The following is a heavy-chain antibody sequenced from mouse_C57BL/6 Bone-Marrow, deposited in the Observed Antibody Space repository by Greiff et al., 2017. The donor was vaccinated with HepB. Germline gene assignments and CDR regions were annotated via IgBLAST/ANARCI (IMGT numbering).Heavy chain of an antibody. CDR3: AGYYYGRDAMDY. J-gene: IGHJ4*01. D-gene: IGHD1-1*01. CDR2: IYPRSGNT. V-gene: IGHV1-81*01. Sequence: LVESGAELARPGGSVKLSCKASGYTFTSYGISWVKQRTGQGLEWIGEIYPRSGNTYYNEKFKGKATLTADKSSSTAYMELRSLTSEDSAVYFCAGYYYGRDAMDYWGQGTSVTVSS. CDR1: GYTFTSYG.